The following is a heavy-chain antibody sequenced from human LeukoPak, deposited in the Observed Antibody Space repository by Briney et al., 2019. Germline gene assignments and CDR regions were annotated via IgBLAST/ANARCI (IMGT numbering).Heavy chain of an antibody. CDR1: GFSVSTNF. CDR2: MYSGGTT. J-gene: IGHJ4*02. V-gene: IGHV3-53*05. D-gene: IGHD5-18*01. Sequence: GGCLRLSCAASGFSVSTNFMNWVRQAPGRGLEWGSVMYSGGTTSYADSVKGRFTISRDNSKNTVSLQMNSLRIDDTAVYYCAREGYSSGSRTGIDYWGQGTLVTVSS. CDR3: AREGYSSGSRTGIDY.